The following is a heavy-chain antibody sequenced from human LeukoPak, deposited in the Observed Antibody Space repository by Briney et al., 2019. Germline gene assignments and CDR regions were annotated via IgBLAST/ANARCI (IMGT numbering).Heavy chain of an antibody. Sequence: ASVKVSCKASGYTFTSYGITWVRQAPGQGLEWMGWISPHNDNTNYAQKFQGRVIMTKDTSTSTLYMELRSLRSDDAAVYYCARAGGNWIYGGSYFDYWGQGTLVTVSS. CDR1: GYTFTSYG. CDR3: ARAGGNWIYGGSYFDY. D-gene: IGHD4-23*01. J-gene: IGHJ4*02. CDR2: ISPHNDNT. V-gene: IGHV1-18*01.